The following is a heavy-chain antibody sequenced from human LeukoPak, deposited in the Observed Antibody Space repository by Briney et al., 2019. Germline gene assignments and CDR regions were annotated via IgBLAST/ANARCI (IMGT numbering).Heavy chain of an antibody. CDR2: TRSDGRNN. J-gene: IGHJ4*02. CDR3: AKSTNSGSLLDY. V-gene: IGHV3-30*02. CDR1: GFTFSNYG. D-gene: IGHD3-22*01. Sequence: GGSLRLSCAASGFTFSNYGMHWVRQAPGKGLEWVAYTRSDGRNNYYVDSVRGRFTISRDNSKNTLYLQMNSLRVEDTAVYYFAKSTNSGSLLDYWGQGTLVTVSS.